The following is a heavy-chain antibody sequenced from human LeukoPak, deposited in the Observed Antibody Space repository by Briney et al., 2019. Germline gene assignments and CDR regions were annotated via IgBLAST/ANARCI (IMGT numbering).Heavy chain of an antibody. Sequence: AGGSLRLSCAASGFTFSSYAVSWVRQAPGKGLEWVSAISGSGGSTYYADSVKGRFTITRDNSKNTLYLQMNSLRAEDTAVYYCAKGKQWPGGYFDYWGQGTLVTVSS. J-gene: IGHJ4*02. D-gene: IGHD6-19*01. CDR1: GFTFSSYA. CDR3: AKGKQWPGGYFDY. V-gene: IGHV3-23*01. CDR2: ISGSGGST.